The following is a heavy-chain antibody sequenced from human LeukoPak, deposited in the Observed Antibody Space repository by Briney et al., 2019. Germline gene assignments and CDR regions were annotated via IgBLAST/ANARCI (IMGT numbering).Heavy chain of an antibody. D-gene: IGHD3-10*01. CDR3: ARDPDYGSGGFFDY. V-gene: IGHV1-69*04. CDR1: GGTFSSYA. Sequence: SVKVSCKASGGTFSSYAISWVRQAPGQGLEWMGRIIPILGIANYAQKSQGRVTITADKSTSTAYMELSSLRSEDTAVYYCARDPDYGSGGFFDYWGQGTLVTVSS. J-gene: IGHJ4*02. CDR2: IIPILGIA.